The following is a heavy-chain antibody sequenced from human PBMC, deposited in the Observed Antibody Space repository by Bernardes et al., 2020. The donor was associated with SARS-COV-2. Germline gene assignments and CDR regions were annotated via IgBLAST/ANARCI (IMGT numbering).Heavy chain of an antibody. V-gene: IGHV3-21*06. J-gene: IGHJ4*02. Sequence: GSLRLSCAASGFTFSSYTMTWVRPAPGKGLEWVSSISTSSTYISYSDSVRGRFTISRDNAKSSVYLQMNSLRVDDTAVYYCARVDFSNLYYFDYWGQGTPVTVSS. D-gene: IGHD4-4*01. CDR2: ISTSSTYI. CDR3: ARVDFSNLYYFDY. CDR1: GFTFSSYT.